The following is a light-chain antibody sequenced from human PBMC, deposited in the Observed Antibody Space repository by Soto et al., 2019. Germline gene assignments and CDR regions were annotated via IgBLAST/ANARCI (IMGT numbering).Light chain of an antibody. CDR3: QQLNTLPFT. J-gene: IGKJ5*01. Sequence: IQVTQSPSSLSASVGDRVTITFRASQGIRNDLSWYQQKPGKAPKLLIYAASSLQSGVPSRFSGSGSGTEFTLTISGLLPEDFATYHCQQLNTLPFTFGQGTRLEIK. CDR2: AAS. CDR1: QGIRND. V-gene: IGKV1-17*01.